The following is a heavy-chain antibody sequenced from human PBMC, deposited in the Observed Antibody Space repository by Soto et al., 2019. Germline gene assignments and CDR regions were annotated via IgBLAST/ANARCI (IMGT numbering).Heavy chain of an antibody. CDR3: ARGAHTSSPT. CDR1: GGSFTSSDYY. Sequence: SETLSLTCAVSGGSFTSSDYYWVWIRQPPGKGLEWLGSIYYTGTTYYNQSLKSRVTISVDTSQNQFSLKLSSVTAADTAVYYCARGAHTSSPTWGQGTLVTVSS. V-gene: IGHV4-39*01. J-gene: IGHJ4*02. D-gene: IGHD6-13*01. CDR2: IYYTGTT.